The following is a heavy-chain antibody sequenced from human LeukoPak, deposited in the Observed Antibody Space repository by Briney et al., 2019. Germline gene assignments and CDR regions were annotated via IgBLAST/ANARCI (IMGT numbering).Heavy chain of an antibody. CDR3: AHISLTTVTTTWFDP. V-gene: IGHV2-5*02. CDR2: IYWDDDK. Sequence: SGPALVNPTQTLTLTCTFSGFSLRTSGVGVGWIRQPPGKALEWLALIYWDDDKRYSPSLNSRLTITKDTSKNQVVLTMTNMDPVDTATYYCAHISLTTVTTTWFDPWGQGTLVTVSS. J-gene: IGHJ5*02. D-gene: IGHD4-17*01. CDR1: GFSLRTSGVG.